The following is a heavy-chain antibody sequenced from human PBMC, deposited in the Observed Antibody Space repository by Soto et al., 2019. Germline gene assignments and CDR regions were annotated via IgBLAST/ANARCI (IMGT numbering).Heavy chain of an antibody. CDR3: ARGCYSGSYLRCAFDI. CDR1: GYSFTSYW. V-gene: IGHV5-51*01. J-gene: IGHJ3*02. D-gene: IGHD1-26*01. Sequence: RGESLKISCKGSGYSFTSYWIGWVRQMPGKGLEWMGIIYPGDSDTRYSPSFQGQVTISADKSISTAYLQWSSLKASDTAMYYCARGCYSGSYLRCAFDIWGQGTMVTVSS. CDR2: IYPGDSDT.